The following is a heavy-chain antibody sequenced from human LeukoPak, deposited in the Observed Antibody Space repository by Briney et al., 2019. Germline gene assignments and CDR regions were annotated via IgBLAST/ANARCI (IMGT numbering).Heavy chain of an antibody. D-gene: IGHD2-2*01. CDR1: GYTFIRYG. Sequence: ASVTVSFKASGYTFIRYGITWVRQAPGQGLEWMGWISAYNGNTHYAQKFQGRVTMTTDTSTSTAYMEVRSLRSDDTAVYYCARVAVPRDYMDVWGKGTTVTVSS. J-gene: IGHJ6*03. V-gene: IGHV1-18*01. CDR2: ISAYNGNT. CDR3: ARVAVPRDYMDV.